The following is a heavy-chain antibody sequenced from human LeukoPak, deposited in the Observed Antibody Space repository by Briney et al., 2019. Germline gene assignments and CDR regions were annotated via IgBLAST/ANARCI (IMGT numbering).Heavy chain of an antibody. V-gene: IGHV3-23*01. CDR3: ARTASSGYFYVDY. CDR2: LSGNGGTT. CDR1: GFTFSSYA. Sequence: GGSLRLSCAASGFTFSSYAMTWVRQAPGRGLEWVSALSGNGGTTYYADSVKGRFTISRDNSKNTLYLQIHSLRAEDTAVYYCARTASSGYFYVDYWGQGTLVTVSS. J-gene: IGHJ4*02. D-gene: IGHD3-22*01.